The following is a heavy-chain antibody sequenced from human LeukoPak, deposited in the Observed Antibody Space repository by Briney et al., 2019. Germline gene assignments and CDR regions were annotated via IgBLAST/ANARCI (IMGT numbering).Heavy chain of an antibody. CDR3: ARGRGGDNSNWFDP. Sequence: GGSLRLSCAASGFTFSEYSMNWLRRAPGKGLEWVSAIIKSGSHIYYADSVKGRFTISRDNANSALYLQMTGLRDEDTAVYYCARGRGGDNSNWFDPWGPGTLVTVSS. CDR2: IIKSGSHI. CDR1: GFTFSEYS. V-gene: IGHV3-21*01. J-gene: IGHJ5*02. D-gene: IGHD4-23*01.